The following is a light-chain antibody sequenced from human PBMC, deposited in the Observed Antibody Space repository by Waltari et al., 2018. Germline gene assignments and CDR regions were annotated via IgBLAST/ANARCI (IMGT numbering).Light chain of an antibody. CDR1: STDVGSYKY. V-gene: IGLV2-8*01. CDR2: EVT. CDR3: SSYAGSNNVI. Sequence: QSALTQPPSASGSRGQSVTISFTGTSTDVGSYKYVSWYQQHPGKAPKLMIYEVTKRPSGVPDRFSGSKSGNTASLTVSGLQAEDEADYYCSSYAGSNNVIFGGGTRLTVL. J-gene: IGLJ2*01.